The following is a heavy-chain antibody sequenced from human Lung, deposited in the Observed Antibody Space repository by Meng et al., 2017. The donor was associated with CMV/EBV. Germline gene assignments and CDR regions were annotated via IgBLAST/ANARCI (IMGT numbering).Heavy chain of an antibody. CDR3: LRRSGGSV. CDR2: TPPRGSS. D-gene: IGHD3-10*01. CDR1: GDATTNHNW. Sequence: VQLGESGPALVRPSETLSLTCAVSGDATTNHNWWAWVRQPPGKGLEWIGETPPRGSSAYNPSLQSRVSMSIDKSKNQFALKLTSVTAADTAVHHCLRRSGGSVWGQGTLVTVSS. V-gene: IGHV4-4*02. J-gene: IGHJ1*01.